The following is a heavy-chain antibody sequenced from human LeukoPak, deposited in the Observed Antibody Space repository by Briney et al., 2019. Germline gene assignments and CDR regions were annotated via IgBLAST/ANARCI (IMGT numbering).Heavy chain of an antibody. D-gene: IGHD6-19*01. Sequence: GGSLRLSCAASGFTFSSYSMNWVRQAPGKGLEWVSSISSSSSYIYYADSVKGRFTISRDNAKNSLYLQMNSLRAEDTAVYYCARVGRYSSGFEGYWGQGTLVTVSS. CDR3: ARVGRYSSGFEGY. CDR1: GFTFSSYS. V-gene: IGHV3-21*01. CDR2: ISSSSSYI. J-gene: IGHJ4*02.